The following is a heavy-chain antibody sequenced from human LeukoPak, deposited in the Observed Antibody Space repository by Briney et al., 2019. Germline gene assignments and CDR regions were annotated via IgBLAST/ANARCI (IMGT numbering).Heavy chain of an antibody. CDR1: GFTFSNYA. V-gene: IGHV3-30*04. CDR3: ARGPDYDILADYFDY. J-gene: IGHJ4*02. Sequence: SLRLSCAASGFTFSNYALHWVRQAPGKGLEWVAVISYDGSNKFYADSVRGRFTISRDNSKNTLFLQMNSLRPEDTAVYYCARGPDYDILADYFDYWGQGTLVTVSS. CDR2: ISYDGSNK. D-gene: IGHD3-9*01.